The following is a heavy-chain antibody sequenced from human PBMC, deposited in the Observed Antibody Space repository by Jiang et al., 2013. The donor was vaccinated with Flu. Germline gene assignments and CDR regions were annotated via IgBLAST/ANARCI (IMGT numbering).Heavy chain of an antibody. Sequence: GLVKPSETLSLTCTVSGGSISSYYWSWIRQPPGKGLEWIGYIYYSGSTNYNPSLKSRVTISVDTSKNQFSLKLSSVTAADTAVYYCARDGSFGYSSSQEDWYFDLWGRGTLVTVSS. J-gene: IGHJ2*01. D-gene: IGHD6-13*01. CDR2: IYYSGST. CDR3: ARDGSFGYSSSQEDWYFDL. V-gene: IGHV4-59*01. CDR1: GGSISSYY.